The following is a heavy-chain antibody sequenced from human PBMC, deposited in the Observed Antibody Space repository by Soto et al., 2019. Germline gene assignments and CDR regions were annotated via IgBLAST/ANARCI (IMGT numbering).Heavy chain of an antibody. CDR3: ASLDTARIQIAGY. J-gene: IGHJ4*02. Sequence: GESLKISXKGFGYNFATYWIGWVRQMPGKGLEWMGIIYSDDSDTRYSPSFQGQVTISVDKSTSTAYLQMNSLTVEDTAIYYCASLDTARIQIAGYWGQGIQVTVSS. CDR2: IYSDDSDT. CDR1: GYNFATYW. V-gene: IGHV5-51*01. D-gene: IGHD5-18*01.